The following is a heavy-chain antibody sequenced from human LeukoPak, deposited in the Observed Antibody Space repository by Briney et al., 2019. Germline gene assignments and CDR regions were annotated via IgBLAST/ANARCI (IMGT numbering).Heavy chain of an antibody. CDR1: GGTFSSYA. V-gene: IGHV1-69*04. CDR2: IIPILGIA. D-gene: IGHD1-7*01. Sequence: GSSVKVSCKASGGTFSSYAISWVRQAPGQGLEWMGRIIPILGIANYAQKFQGRVTITADESTSTAYMELSSLRSEDTAVYYCARDRNWNYERGYFDYWGQGTLVTVSS. CDR3: ARDRNWNYERGYFDY. J-gene: IGHJ4*02.